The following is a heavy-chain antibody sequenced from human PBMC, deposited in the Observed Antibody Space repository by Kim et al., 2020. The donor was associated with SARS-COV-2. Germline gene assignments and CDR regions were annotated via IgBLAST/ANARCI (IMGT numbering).Heavy chain of an antibody. J-gene: IGHJ2*01. CDR3: ARGGLCSGGACYSVSPF. D-gene: IGHD2-21*02. Sequence: SETLSLTCAVYNGPFSGYNWTWIRQSPGKGLEWIGEINHNGQSTFNPSLKSRLAMSVDTSKNHISLKLSTVTAADAAVYYCARGGLCSGGACYSVSPFWG. CDR1: NGPFSGYN. V-gene: IGHV4-34*01. CDR2: INHNGQS.